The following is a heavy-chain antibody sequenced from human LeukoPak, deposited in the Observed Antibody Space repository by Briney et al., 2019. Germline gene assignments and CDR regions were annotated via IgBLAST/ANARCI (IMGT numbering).Heavy chain of an antibody. Sequence: SETLSLTCTVSGGSISSSSYYWGWIRQPPGKGLEWIGSIYYSGSTYYNPSLKSRVTISVDTSKNQFSLKLSSVTAADTAVYYCARLDAFDIWGQGTMVTVSS. CDR2: IYYSGST. CDR3: ARLDAFDI. V-gene: IGHV4-39*01. CDR1: GGSISSSSYY. J-gene: IGHJ3*02.